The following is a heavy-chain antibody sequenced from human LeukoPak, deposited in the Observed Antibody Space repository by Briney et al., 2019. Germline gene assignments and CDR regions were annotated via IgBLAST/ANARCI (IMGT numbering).Heavy chain of an antibody. D-gene: IGHD6-19*01. V-gene: IGHV1-69*05. CDR1: GGTFSRYA. J-gene: IGHJ4*02. Sequence: SVKVSCKASGGTFSRYAISWVRQAPGQGLEWMGRIIPIFGTANYAQKFQGRVTITTDESTSTAYMELSSLRSEDTAVYYCAKTPIPGIAVAEDYWGQGTLVTVSS. CDR3: AKTPIPGIAVAEDY. CDR2: IIPIFGTA.